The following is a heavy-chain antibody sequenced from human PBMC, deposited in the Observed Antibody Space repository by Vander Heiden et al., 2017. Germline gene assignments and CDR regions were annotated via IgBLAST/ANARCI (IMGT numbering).Heavy chain of an antibody. CDR2: MYSDGST. CDR1: VSPVNSNY. Sequence: VSLVESGGDLIQPGGSLRLSCAVSVSPVNSNYLSWIRQAPGRGLEWISVMYSDGSTYYAESVKGRFVISRDNSKKILYLQMNHVRVEDTAKYYCARMVFRGASNWGQGTLVAVSA. D-gene: IGHD3-16*01. CDR3: ARMVFRGASN. V-gene: IGHV3-53*01. J-gene: IGHJ1*01.